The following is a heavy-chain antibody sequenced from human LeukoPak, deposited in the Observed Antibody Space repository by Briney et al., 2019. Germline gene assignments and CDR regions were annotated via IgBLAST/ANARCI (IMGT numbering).Heavy chain of an antibody. CDR3: ARFVGSDYTGSFDL. CDR2: IWYDGSNP. Sequence: GTSLRLSCAGSGFRFSSHGMHWVRQAPGKGLEWLGYIWYDGSNPDYVDPVKGRFTISRDNSKNTVYLQMNSLGAEDTAVYHCARFVGSDYTGSFDLWGQGTPVTVSS. J-gene: IGHJ4*02. V-gene: IGHV3-33*01. CDR1: GFRFSSHG. D-gene: IGHD3-10*01.